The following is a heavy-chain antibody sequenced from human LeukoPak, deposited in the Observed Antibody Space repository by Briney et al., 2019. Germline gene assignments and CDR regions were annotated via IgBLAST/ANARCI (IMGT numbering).Heavy chain of an antibody. D-gene: IGHD2-2*01. J-gene: IGHJ1*01. CDR3: AKGPQWTSSPSHFQH. CDR1: GGTFNSYA. Sequence: GASVKVSCKASGGTFNSYAISWVRQAPGQGLEWMGGIIPIFGTANYAQKFQGRVTITADESTSTAYMELSSLRSEDTAVYYCAKGPQWTSSPSHFQHWGQGTLVTVSS. CDR2: IIPIFGTA. V-gene: IGHV1-69*13.